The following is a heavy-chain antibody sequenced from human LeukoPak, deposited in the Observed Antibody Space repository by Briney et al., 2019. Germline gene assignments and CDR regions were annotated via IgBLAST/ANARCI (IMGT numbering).Heavy chain of an antibody. Sequence: PSETLSLTCTVSGGSISSSSYYWGWIRQPPGKGLEWIGSIYYSGSTYYNPSLKSRVTISVDTSKNQFSLKLSSVTAADTAVYYCAREYSSPEPYYYYYYMDVWGKGTTVTVSS. D-gene: IGHD6-13*01. CDR2: IYYSGST. CDR1: GGSISSSSYY. V-gene: IGHV4-39*07. J-gene: IGHJ6*03. CDR3: AREYSSPEPYYYYYYMDV.